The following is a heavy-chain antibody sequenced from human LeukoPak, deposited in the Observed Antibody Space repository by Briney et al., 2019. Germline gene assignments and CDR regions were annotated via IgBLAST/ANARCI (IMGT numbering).Heavy chain of an antibody. V-gene: IGHV4-59*01. CDR1: GGSISSYY. D-gene: IGHD4-23*01. CDR2: IYYSGST. J-gene: IGHJ4*02. Sequence: SETLSLTCTVSGGSISSYYWSWIRQPPGKGLEWIGSIYYSGSTNYNPSLKSRVAISVDTSKNQFSLKLSSVTAADTAVYYCARATTVVTPHYFDYWGQGTLVTVSS. CDR3: ARATTVVTPHYFDY.